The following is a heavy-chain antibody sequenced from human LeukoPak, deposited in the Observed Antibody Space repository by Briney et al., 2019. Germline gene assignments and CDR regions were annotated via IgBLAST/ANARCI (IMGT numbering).Heavy chain of an antibody. CDR3: ATYSSSLEYFHP. J-gene: IGHJ1*01. Sequence: SETLSLTCTVSGGSIRGYYRSWIRQPPGKGLEGIGCISYSGTTNYNPSLPGRAAISVETSKNQFSLKLSSVTAADTAVYYCATYSSSLEYFHPWGQGTLVTVSS. D-gene: IGHD6-13*01. CDR2: ISYSGTT. V-gene: IGHV4-59*01. CDR1: GGSIRGYY.